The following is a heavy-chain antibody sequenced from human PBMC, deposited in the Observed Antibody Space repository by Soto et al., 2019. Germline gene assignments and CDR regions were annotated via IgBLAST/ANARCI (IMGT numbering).Heavy chain of an antibody. CDR3: ARSDYDFWSGYSKEYNWFDP. D-gene: IGHD3-3*01. Sequence: SVKVSCKTSGYTFTDYSLSWVRQAPGQGLEWMGGIIPIFGTANYAQKFQGRVTITADESTSTAYMELSSLRSEDTAVYYCARSDYDFWSGYSKEYNWFDPWG. V-gene: IGHV1-69*13. J-gene: IGHJ5*02. CDR2: IIPIFGTA. CDR1: GYTFTDYS.